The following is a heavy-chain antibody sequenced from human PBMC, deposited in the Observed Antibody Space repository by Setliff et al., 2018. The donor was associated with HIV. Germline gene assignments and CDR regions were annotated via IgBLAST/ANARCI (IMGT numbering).Heavy chain of an antibody. J-gene: IGHJ5*02. CDR1: GFTFSSYE. D-gene: IGHD6-13*01. CDR2: ISATGSTI. Sequence: GGSLRLSCAASGFTFSSYEMNWVRQAPGNRLEWVSYISATGSTISYADSVKGRFTISRDNAKNTLYLQMSSLRVEDTALYYCAKADDGAAAGPAPWGQGTLVTVSS. CDR3: AKADDGAAAGPAP. V-gene: IGHV3-48*03.